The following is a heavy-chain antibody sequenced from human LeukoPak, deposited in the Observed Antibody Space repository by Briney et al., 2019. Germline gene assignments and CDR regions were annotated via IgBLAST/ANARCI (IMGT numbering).Heavy chain of an antibody. J-gene: IGHJ4*02. V-gene: IGHV3-48*03. CDR1: GFGFGQYE. Sequence: PGGSLRLSCAASGFGFGQYEMNWVRQAPGKGLEWIAYISVRAATIYYGDSVKGRFTISRDNSKNTLYLQMNSLRAEDTAVYYCARELRTGTAQGFDYWGQGTLVTVSS. D-gene: IGHD1-1*01. CDR2: ISVRAATI. CDR3: ARELRTGTAQGFDY.